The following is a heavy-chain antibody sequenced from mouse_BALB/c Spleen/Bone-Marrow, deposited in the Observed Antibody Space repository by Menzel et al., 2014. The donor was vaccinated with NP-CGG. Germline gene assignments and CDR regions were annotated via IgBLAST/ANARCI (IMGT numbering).Heavy chain of an antibody. V-gene: IGHV5-17*02. CDR3: VRGGYYVPSYFDS. Sequence: DVHLVESGGGLVQPGGSRKLSCAASGFTFRSFGMHWARQAPEKGLEWVAYISGGTSTIYYADTVKGRFTISRDNPINTLFLQTTSLRSEDTAMYYCVRGGYYVPSYFDSWGQGTTLTVSS. CDR1: GFTFRSFG. J-gene: IGHJ2*01. D-gene: IGHD2-3*01. CDR2: ISGGTSTI.